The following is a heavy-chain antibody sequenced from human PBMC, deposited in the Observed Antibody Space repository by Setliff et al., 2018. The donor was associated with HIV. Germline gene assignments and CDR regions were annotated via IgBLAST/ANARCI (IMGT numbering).Heavy chain of an antibody. J-gene: IGHJ4*02. Sequence: PSETLSLTCTISGGSFGVYRWSWIRQSAGRGLEWIGRFDSTGSPDYNPSLTSRVTISIDTSKNHFSLKLSSVTAADTAVYFCAGDYAGSGRPFDYWGQGTLVTVSS. CDR1: GGSFGVYR. V-gene: IGHV4-4*07. CDR3: AGDYAGSGRPFDY. D-gene: IGHD2-15*01. CDR2: FDSTGSP.